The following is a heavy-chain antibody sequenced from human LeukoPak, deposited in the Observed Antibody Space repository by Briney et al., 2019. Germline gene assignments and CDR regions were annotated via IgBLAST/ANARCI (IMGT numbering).Heavy chain of an antibody. CDR3: ARVGRETPDLPYYFDY. Sequence: NPSETLSLTCTVSGGSISSGDYYWSWIRQPPGKGLEWIGYIYYSGSTYYNPSLKSRVTISVDTSKNQFSLKLSSVTAADTAVYYCARVGRETPDLPYYFDYWGQGTLVTVSS. CDR1: GGSISSGDYY. D-gene: IGHD1-26*01. CDR2: IYYSGST. J-gene: IGHJ4*02. V-gene: IGHV4-30-4*01.